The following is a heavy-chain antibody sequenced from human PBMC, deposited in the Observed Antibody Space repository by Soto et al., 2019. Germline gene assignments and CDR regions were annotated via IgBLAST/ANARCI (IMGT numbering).Heavy chain of an antibody. Sequence: GGSLRLSCAASGFTFSSYWMSWVRQAPGKGLEWVANIKQDGSEKYYVDSVKGRFTISRDNAKNSLYLQMNSLRAEDTAVYYCARDNRIAAAGNYYYYMDVWGKGTTVTVSS. D-gene: IGHD6-13*01. CDR3: ARDNRIAAAGNYYYYMDV. CDR1: GFTFSSYW. CDR2: IKQDGSEK. V-gene: IGHV3-7*01. J-gene: IGHJ6*03.